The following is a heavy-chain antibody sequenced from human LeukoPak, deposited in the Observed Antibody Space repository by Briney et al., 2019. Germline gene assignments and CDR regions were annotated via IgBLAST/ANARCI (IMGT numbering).Heavy chain of an antibody. D-gene: IGHD2-8*02. CDR3: ARHDSTGHYYFHY. J-gene: IGHJ4*02. V-gene: IGHV4-30-4*07. CDR2: IYDSGST. CDR1: GGSISSGGYS. Sequence: SQTLSLTCAVSGGSISSGGYSWSWIRQPPGKGLEWIGYIYDSGSTNHNPSLKSRVTISIDTSKNQFSLKLSSVTAADTAVYYCARHDSTGHYYFHYWGQGTLVTISS.